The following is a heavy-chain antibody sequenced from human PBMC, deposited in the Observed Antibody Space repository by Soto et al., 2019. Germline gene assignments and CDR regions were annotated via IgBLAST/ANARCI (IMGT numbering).Heavy chain of an antibody. CDR3: ASVRRGTTSCGYMDV. CDR2: ISYSGDM. V-gene: IGHV4-39*01. Sequence: QLQLQESGPGLVKPSETLSLTCTVSGGSFSSNLYYWGWIRQPPGKGLEWIGSISYSGDMYYNPYLKRADFNTVETSKNQSYLKVRSVTAAETVIASGASVRRGTTSCGYMDVWGSGTSVTVSS. CDR1: GGSFSSNLYY. D-gene: IGHD3-10*01. J-gene: IGHJ6*03.